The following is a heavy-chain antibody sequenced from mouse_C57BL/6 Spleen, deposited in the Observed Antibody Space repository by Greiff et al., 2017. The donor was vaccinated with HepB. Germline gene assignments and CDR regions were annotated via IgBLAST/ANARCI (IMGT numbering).Heavy chain of an antibody. Sequence: VQLQESGAELARPGASVKMSCKASGYTSTSYTMHWVKQRPGQGLEWIGYINPSSGYTKYNQKFKDKATLTADKSSSTAYMQLSSLTSEDSAVYYCARGSLYAMDYWGQGTSVTVSS. CDR1: GYTSTSYT. J-gene: IGHJ4*01. V-gene: IGHV1-4*01. CDR3: ARGSLYAMDY. CDR2: INPSSGYT.